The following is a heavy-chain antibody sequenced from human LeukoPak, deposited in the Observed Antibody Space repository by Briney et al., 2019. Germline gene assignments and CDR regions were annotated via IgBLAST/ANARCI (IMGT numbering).Heavy chain of an antibody. V-gene: IGHV4-61*02. Sequence: SETLSLTCTVSGGSVSSGSYFWSWTRQPAGKGLQWIGRIHTSGSTEYNPSLKGRVTISVDTSKNQLSLKLSSVTAADTAVYYCSRGNNYVDFDYWGQGTLVTVSS. CDR3: SRGNNYVDFDY. J-gene: IGHJ4*02. D-gene: IGHD4-11*01. CDR2: IHTSGST. CDR1: GGSVSSGSYF.